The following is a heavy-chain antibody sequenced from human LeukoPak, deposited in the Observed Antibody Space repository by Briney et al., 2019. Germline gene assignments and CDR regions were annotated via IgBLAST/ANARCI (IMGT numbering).Heavy chain of an antibody. J-gene: IGHJ4*02. CDR2: ISGSDNRT. V-gene: IGHV3-23*01. CDR1: GFTLSSYW. CDR3: AKVLDPTVMIVVGIFDD. Sequence: PGGSLRLSCAASGFTLSSYWMHWVRQAPGKGLEWVSGISGSDNRTSYADSVKGRFTISRDNSKNTLYLQMNSLRAEDTAVYYCAKVLDPTVMIVVGIFDDWGQGTLVIVSS. D-gene: IGHD3-22*01.